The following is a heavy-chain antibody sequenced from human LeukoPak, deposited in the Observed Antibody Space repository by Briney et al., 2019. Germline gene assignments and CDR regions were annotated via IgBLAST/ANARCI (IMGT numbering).Heavy chain of an antibody. J-gene: IGHJ4*02. Sequence: PGGSLRLSCAASGFIFRTYAMSWVRQAPGKGLEWVSALSGSGDKTFYADSVRGRFTISRDNSKNTLYLQMNSLGAEDTAVYYCAKDLNYGFDYWGQGTLVTVSS. CDR2: LSGSGDKT. CDR1: GFIFRTYA. V-gene: IGHV3-23*01. CDR3: AKDLNYGFDY. D-gene: IGHD4-11*01.